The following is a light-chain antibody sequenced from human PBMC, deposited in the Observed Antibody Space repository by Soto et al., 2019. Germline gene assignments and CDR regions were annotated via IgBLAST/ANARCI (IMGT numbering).Light chain of an antibody. CDR3: CSYAGSFTWV. V-gene: IGLV2-11*01. CDR2: DVS. CDR1: SSDVGGYNF. Sequence: QSALTQPRSVSGSPGQSVTISCTGTSSDVGGYNFVSWCQHHPGKAPKLMIYDVSLRPSGVPDRFSGSKSGNTASLTISGLQAEAEADYYCCSYAGSFTWVFGGGTKLTVL. J-gene: IGLJ3*02.